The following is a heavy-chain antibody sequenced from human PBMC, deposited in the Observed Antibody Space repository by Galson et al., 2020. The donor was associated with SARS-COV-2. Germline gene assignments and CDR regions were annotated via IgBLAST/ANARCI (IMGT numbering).Heavy chain of an antibody. D-gene: IGHD6-13*01. CDR3: AREGEVAAAGNSLDY. V-gene: IGHV3-33*01. J-gene: IGHJ4*02. CDR2: IWYDGSNK. Sequence: GGSLRLSCAASGFTFSSYGMHWVRQAPGKGLEWVAVIWYDGSNKYYADSVKGRFTISRDNSKNTLYLQMNSLRAEDTGVYYCAREGEVAAAGNSLDYWGQGTLVTVSS. CDR1: GFTFSSYG.